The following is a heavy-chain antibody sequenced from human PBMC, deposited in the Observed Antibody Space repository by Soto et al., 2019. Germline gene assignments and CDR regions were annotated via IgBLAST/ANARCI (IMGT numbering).Heavy chain of an antibody. CDR3: ARQGRPGYCTGGNCYPTFDI. CDR1: GGSISSSAYY. CDR2: VYYTGIT. D-gene: IGHD2-15*01. J-gene: IGHJ3*02. V-gene: IGHV4-39*01. Sequence: QMHLQQSGPGVVKPSETLSLTCTVSGGSISSSAYYWGWLRQPPGKGLEWIGSVYYTGITDYKSSRESRVSISADTSKNQFSLRLTSLSAADTAVYFCARQGRPGYCTGGNCYPTFDIWGPGTMVTVSS.